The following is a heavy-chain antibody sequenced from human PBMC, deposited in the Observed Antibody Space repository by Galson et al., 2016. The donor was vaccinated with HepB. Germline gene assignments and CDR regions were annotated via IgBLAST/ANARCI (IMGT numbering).Heavy chain of an antibody. CDR3: ARPASATARLFFYFDY. V-gene: IGHV3-30*03. CDR2: VSYDGHNK. CDR1: GFPFNLFA. J-gene: IGHJ4*02. D-gene: IGHD6-13*01. Sequence: SLRLSCAASGFPFNLFAVHWFRQAPGKGLEWVAAVSYDGHNKYFADSVKGRFTIARDDSKNTLSLQMSSLRPEDTALYYCARPASATARLFFYFDYWGQGTLVTVSS.